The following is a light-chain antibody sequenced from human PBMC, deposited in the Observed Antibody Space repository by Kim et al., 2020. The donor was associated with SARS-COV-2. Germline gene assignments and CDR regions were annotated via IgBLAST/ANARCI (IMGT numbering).Light chain of an antibody. CDR1: QAIRND. CDR2: AAA. CDR3: VQYNSYPHT. Sequence: DIQMTQSPSSLSASVGDRVTITCRASQAIRNDLSWFQHKVGKAPKRLISAAAGLESGVPSRFSGSGSGTEFTLTISSLQPEDCATYYCVQYNSYPHTFGQGTKLEI. V-gene: IGKV1-17*01. J-gene: IGKJ2*01.